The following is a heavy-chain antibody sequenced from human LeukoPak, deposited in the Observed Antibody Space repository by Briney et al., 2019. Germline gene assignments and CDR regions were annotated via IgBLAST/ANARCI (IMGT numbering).Heavy chain of an antibody. CDR2: IYSGGST. CDR1: GGSVSSGSYY. CDR3: AGGGRGYEVVVGATNY. Sequence: PSETLSLTCTVSGGSVSSGSYYWSWVRQAPGKGLEWVSVIYSGGSTYYADSVKGRFTISRDNSKNTLYLQMNSLRAEDTAVYYCAGGGRGYEVVVGATNYWGQGTLVTVSS. D-gene: IGHD1-26*01. V-gene: IGHV3-53*01. J-gene: IGHJ4*02.